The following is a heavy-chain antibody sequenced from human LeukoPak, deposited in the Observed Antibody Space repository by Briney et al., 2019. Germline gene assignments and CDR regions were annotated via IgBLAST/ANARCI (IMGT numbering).Heavy chain of an antibody. D-gene: IGHD3-10*01. V-gene: IGHV3-30*18. J-gene: IGHJ4*02. Sequence: GRSLRLSCAASGFTFRTYGMNWVRQAPGKGLEWVAIISYDGSNEDYADSVKGRFTISRDNSKNTLYLQMNSLRAEDSAVYYCAKSRLRGVYYFDYWGQGTLVSVSS. CDR3: AKSRLRGVYYFDY. CDR2: ISYDGSNE. CDR1: GFTFRTYG.